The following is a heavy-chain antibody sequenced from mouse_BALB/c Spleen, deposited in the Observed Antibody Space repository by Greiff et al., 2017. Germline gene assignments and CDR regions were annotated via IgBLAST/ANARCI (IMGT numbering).Heavy chain of an antibody. Sequence: EVQRVESGGGLVQPGGSRKLSCAASGFTFSSFGMHWVRQAPEKGLEWVAYISSGSSTIYYADTVKGRFTISRDNPKNTLFLQMTSLRSEDTAMYYCARAIYYGNYATDYWGQGTTLTVSS. CDR3: ARAIYYGNYATDY. D-gene: IGHD2-1*01. V-gene: IGHV5-17*02. CDR2: ISSGSSTI. CDR1: GFTFSSFG. J-gene: IGHJ2*01.